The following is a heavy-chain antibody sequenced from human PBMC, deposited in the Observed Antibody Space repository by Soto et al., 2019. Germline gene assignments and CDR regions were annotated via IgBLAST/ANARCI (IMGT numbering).Heavy chain of an antibody. CDR2: IYPGDSDT. V-gene: IGHV5-51*01. CDR3: ARPGHTDTYYYYGMDV. CDR1: GYSFTSYW. Sequence: GESLKISCKGSGYSFTSYWIGWVRQMPGKGLEWMGIIYPGDSDTRYSPSFQGQVTISADKSISTAYLQWSSLKASDTAMYYCARPGHTDTYYYYGMDVWGQGTTVTVSS. J-gene: IGHJ6*02.